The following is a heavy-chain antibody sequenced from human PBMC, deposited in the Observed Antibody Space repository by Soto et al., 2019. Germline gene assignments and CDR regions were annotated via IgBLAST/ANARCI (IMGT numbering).Heavy chain of an antibody. V-gene: IGHV3-30*18. CDR1: GFTFSSYD. CDR2: ILYDGKKN. D-gene: IGHD2-15*01. Sequence: QVQLVESGGGVVQPGRSLRLSCAASGFTFSSYDMHWVRQAPGKGLEWVALILYDGKKNYYADSVKGRFTISRDNSKNTLYLQMNSLRAEDTAVYYCAKDEVLVEVVARDYYGMDVWGQGTTVTVSS. J-gene: IGHJ6*02. CDR3: AKDEVLVEVVARDYYGMDV.